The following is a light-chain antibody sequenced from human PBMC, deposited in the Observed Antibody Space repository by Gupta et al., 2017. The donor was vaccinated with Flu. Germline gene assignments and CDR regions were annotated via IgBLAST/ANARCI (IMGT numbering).Light chain of an antibody. V-gene: IGKV3D-15*01. CDR3: QQYNDWPSWT. CDR2: AAS. J-gene: IGKJ1*01. Sequence: DIVITPSPVTLPVSPGERATLSCRASQSVNSDLAWYQQKPGQAPRLLIYAASTRATGIPARFSGSGSGTEFTLTISSLQSEDFAVYYCQQYNDWPSWTFGQGAKVDIK. CDR1: QSVNSD.